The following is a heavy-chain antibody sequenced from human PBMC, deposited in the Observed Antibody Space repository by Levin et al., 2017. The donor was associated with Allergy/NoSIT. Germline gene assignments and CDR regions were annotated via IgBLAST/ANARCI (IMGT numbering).Heavy chain of an antibody. V-gene: IGHV3-9*01. CDR3: VKDNGYRSEGYYFYGLDV. J-gene: IGHJ6*02. CDR1: GFIFGDYA. CDR2: ISWNGAHM. Sequence: SCEASGFIFGDYAMHWVRQAPGKGLEWVTGISWNGAHMGYADSVRGRFTISRDSAKNSLYLEMNSLRPEDTALYYCVKDNGYRSEGYYFYGLDVWGQGTTVTVSS. D-gene: IGHD5-24*01.